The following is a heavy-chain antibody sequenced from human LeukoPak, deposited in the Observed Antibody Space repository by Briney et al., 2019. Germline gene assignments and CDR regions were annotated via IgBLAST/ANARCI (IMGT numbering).Heavy chain of an antibody. V-gene: IGHV3-23*01. Sequence: GGSLRLSCAASGFTFGSYAMSWVRQAPGKGLEWVSAISGSGDKTYYVDSVKGRFTISRDNAKNSLYLQMNSLRAEDTAVYYCARAVAGLDYWGQGTLVTVSS. CDR3: ARAVAGLDY. D-gene: IGHD6-19*01. CDR1: GFTFGSYA. J-gene: IGHJ4*02. CDR2: ISGSGDKT.